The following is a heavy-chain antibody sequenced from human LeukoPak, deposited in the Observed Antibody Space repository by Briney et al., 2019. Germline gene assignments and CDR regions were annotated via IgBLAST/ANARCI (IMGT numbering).Heavy chain of an antibody. V-gene: IGHV4-4*07. CDR3: ARSRGTTLVTRFDY. Sequence: SETLSLTCTVSGGSISNYYWSWIQQPAGKGLEWIGRINTSGSTDYNPSLKSRVTMSVDTSKNQFSLNLRSLTAADTAVYYCARSRGTTLVTRFDYWGQGTLVTVSS. J-gene: IGHJ4*02. D-gene: IGHD5-18*01. CDR2: INTSGST. CDR1: GGSISNYY.